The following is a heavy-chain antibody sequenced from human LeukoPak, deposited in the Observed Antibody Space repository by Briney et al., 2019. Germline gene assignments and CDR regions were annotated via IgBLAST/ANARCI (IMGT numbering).Heavy chain of an antibody. Sequence: GGSLRLSCAASGFTFSSYAMHWVRQAPGKGLEWVAVISYDGSNKYYADSVKGRFTNSRDNSKNTLYLQMNSLRAEDTAVYYCAREGMVVAPRYSSYFDYWGQGTLVTVSS. V-gene: IGHV3-30*01. J-gene: IGHJ4*02. D-gene: IGHD2-15*01. CDR1: GFTFSSYA. CDR2: ISYDGSNK. CDR3: AREGMVVAPRYSSYFDY.